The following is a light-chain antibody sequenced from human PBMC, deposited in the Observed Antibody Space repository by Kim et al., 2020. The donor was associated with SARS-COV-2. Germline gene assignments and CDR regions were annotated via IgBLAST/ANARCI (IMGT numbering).Light chain of an antibody. CDR2: QNN. J-gene: IGLJ1*01. Sequence: SYELTQPPSVSVSPGQTASVSCSGDQLGDKDACWYQQKAGQSPLLVIYQNNKRPSGIPERFSGSNSGNTATLTISETQPADEADYYCQAWDSSSPFVFGSGTKVTVL. CDR3: QAWDSSSPFV. CDR1: QLGDKD. V-gene: IGLV3-1*01.